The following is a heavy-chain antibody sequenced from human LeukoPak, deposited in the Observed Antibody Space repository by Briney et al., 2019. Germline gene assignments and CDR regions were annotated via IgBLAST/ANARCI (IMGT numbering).Heavy chain of an antibody. CDR2: IIVSGAST. J-gene: IGHJ5*02. D-gene: IGHD2-2*01. CDR3: AIRHLKFCSSTSCQTSYNWFDP. CDR1: GIIFSNYA. Sequence: GGSLRLSCAASGIIFSNYAMTWVRQAPGKGLEWVSDIIVSGASTNYADSVKGRFIISRDNSKNTLYLQMNSLRAEDTAVYYCAIRHLKFCSSTSCQTSYNWFDPWGQGTLVTVSS. V-gene: IGHV3-23*01.